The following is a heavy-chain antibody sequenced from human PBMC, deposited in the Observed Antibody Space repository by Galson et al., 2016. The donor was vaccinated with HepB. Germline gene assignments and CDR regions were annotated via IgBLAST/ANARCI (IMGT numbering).Heavy chain of an antibody. D-gene: IGHD6-13*01. CDR3: ADQYSSTWASFDY. CDR1: GFTFSSYA. CDR2: VSGSDDYST. J-gene: IGHJ4*02. Sequence: SLRLSCAASGFTFSSYALSWVRQAPGKGLEWVSAVSGSDDYSTYYADSVKGRFTISRDNSKSTMYLQMKSLTVEDTALYYCADQYSSTWASFDYWGQGTMVTVSS. V-gene: IGHV3-23*01.